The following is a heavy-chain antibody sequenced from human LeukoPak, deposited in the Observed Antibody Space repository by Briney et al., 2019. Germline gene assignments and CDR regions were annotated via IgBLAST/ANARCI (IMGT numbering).Heavy chain of an antibody. V-gene: IGHV4-39*07. CDR1: GGSISSSSYY. Sequence: SETLSLTCTVSGGSISSSSYYWGWIRQPRGKGLEWIGSIYYSGSNYYNPSLKSRVTISVDTSKNQFSLNLSSVTAADTAVYFCARDEGSSYPFDYWGQGTLVTVFS. CDR3: ARDEGSSYPFDY. CDR2: IYYSGSN. J-gene: IGHJ4*02. D-gene: IGHD2-2*01.